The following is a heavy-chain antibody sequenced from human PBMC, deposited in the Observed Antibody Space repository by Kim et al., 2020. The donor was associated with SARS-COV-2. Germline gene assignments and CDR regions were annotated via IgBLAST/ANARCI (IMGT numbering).Heavy chain of an antibody. CDR3: TRDKGITVISPGAFDR. CDR2: SNSDGTTT. J-gene: IGHJ3*02. D-gene: IGHD4-4*01. V-gene: IGHV3-74*01. Sequence: GGSLRLSCAASGFTFSSYWMHWVRQAPGKGLVWVSRSNSDGTTTTYADSVIGRFTISSDNAKSTLYLQMNSLSAEETAVYYCTRDKGITVISPGAFDRWGRGTMVTVSS. CDR1: GFTFSSYW.